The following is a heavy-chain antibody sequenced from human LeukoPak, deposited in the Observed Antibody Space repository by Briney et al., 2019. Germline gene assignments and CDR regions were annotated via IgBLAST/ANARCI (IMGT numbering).Heavy chain of an antibody. D-gene: IGHD3-3*01. Sequence: GRSLRLSCAASGFTFSSYAMHWVRQAPGKGLEWVAVISYDGSNKYYADSVKGRFTISRDNPKNTLYLQMNSLRAEDTAVYYCARDRISYDFWSGYPDYWGQGTLVTVSS. V-gene: IGHV3-30-3*01. CDR3: ARDRISYDFWSGYPDY. CDR2: ISYDGSNK. J-gene: IGHJ4*02. CDR1: GFTFSSYA.